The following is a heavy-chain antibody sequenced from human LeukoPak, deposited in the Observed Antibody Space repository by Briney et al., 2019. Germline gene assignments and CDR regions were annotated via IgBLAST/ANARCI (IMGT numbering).Heavy chain of an antibody. V-gene: IGHV3-23*01. Sequence: PGGSLRLSCAASGFTVSSNYMSWVRQAPGKGLEWVSAISGSGGSTYYADSVKGRFTISRDNSKNTLYLQMNSLRAEDTAVYYCAKGNTGIAAADLDYWGQGTLVTVSS. CDR1: GFTVSSNY. J-gene: IGHJ4*02. D-gene: IGHD6-13*01. CDR2: ISGSGGST. CDR3: AKGNTGIAAADLDY.